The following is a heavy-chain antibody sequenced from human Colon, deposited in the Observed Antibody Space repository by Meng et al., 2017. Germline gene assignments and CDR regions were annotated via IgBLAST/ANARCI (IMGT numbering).Heavy chain of an antibody. CDR2: INHSRST. CDR1: GVSFNGYY. J-gene: IGHJ5*01. CDR3: ARGLFDS. V-gene: IGHV4-34*01. Sequence: QLEPPEVGARMLKSSVTLSLTSAVYGVSFNGYYWSWLRQRPGKGLEWIGVINHSRSTNYNPSLKSRVTISVDTSKNQFSLKLSFVTAAETAVYYCARGLFDSWGQGTLVTVSS.